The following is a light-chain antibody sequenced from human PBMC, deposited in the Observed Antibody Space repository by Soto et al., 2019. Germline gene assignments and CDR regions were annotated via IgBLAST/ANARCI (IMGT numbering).Light chain of an antibody. V-gene: IGKV3-15*01. CDR3: QQYNSWPPIT. Sequence: EIVMTQSPATLSVSPGERATLSRRASHSISSNLGWYQQKPGQAPRLLIYGASTRATGIPARFSGSGSVTEFTLTISSLQSEDFAVYYCQQYNSWPPITFGQGTRLEIK. CDR1: HSISSN. CDR2: GAS. J-gene: IGKJ5*01.